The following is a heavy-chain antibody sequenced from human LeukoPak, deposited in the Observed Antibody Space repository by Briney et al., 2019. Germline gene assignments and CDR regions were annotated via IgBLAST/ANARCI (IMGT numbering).Heavy chain of an antibody. CDR1: GFTFSSYG. CDR3: AKDTYYYDNSGYSGAFDI. J-gene: IGHJ3*02. D-gene: IGHD3-22*01. V-gene: IGHV3-30*02. CDR2: IRYDGRNK. Sequence: GGSLRLSCAASGFTFSSYGMHWVRQAPGKGLGWVAFIRYDGRNKYYADSVKGRFTISRDNSKNTLYLQMNSLRAEDTAVYYCAKDTYYYDNSGYSGAFDIWGQGTMVTVSS.